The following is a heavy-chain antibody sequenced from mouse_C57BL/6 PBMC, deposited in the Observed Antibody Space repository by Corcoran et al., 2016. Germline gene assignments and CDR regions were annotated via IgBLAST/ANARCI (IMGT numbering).Heavy chain of an antibody. V-gene: IGHV1-26*01. J-gene: IGHJ2*01. CDR2: INPNNGGT. D-gene: IGHD1-1*01. Sequence: EVQLQQSGPELVKPGASVKISCKASGYTFTDYYMNWVKQSHGKSLEWIGDINPNNGGTSYNQKFKGKATLTVDKSSSTAYMELRSLTSEDSAVYYCANRGYGSSLGYWGQGTTLTVSS. CDR3: ANRGYGSSLGY. CDR1: GYTFTDYY.